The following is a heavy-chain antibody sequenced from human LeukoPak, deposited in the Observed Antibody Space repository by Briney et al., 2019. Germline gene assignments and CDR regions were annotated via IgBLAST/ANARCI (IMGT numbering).Heavy chain of an antibody. CDR3: RMVHSQIAAAGTSPFDY. V-gene: IGHV3-11*04. Sequence: GGSLRLSCAASGFTFSDYYMSWIRQAPGKGLEWVSYISSSGSTIYYADSVKGRFTISRDNAKNTLYLQMNSLRAEDTAVYAKRMVHSQIAAAGTSPFDYWGQGTLVTVSS. D-gene: IGHD6-13*01. CDR2: ISSSGSTI. CDR1: GFTFSDYY. J-gene: IGHJ4*02.